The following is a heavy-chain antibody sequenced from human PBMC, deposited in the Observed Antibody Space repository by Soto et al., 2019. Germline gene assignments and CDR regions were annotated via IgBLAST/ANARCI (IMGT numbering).Heavy chain of an antibody. CDR1: GGSFSGYY. J-gene: IGHJ5*02. CDR3: ARADSSSWRVDWFDP. D-gene: IGHD6-13*01. V-gene: IGHV4-34*01. CDR2: INHSGST. Sequence: PSETLSLTCAVYGGSFSGYYWSWIRQPPGKGLEWIGEINHSGSTNYNPSLKSRVTISVDTSKNQFSLKLSSVTAADTAVYYCARADSSSWRVDWFDPWGQGTLVTVSS.